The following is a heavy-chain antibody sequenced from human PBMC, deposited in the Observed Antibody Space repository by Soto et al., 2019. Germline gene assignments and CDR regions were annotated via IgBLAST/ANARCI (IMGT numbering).Heavy chain of an antibody. Sequence: QVQLQESGPGLVKPSGTLSLTCAVSGGSISSSNWWSWVRQPPGKGLEWIGEIYHSGSTNYNPSLKSRVXIXVHXSKNQFSLQLSSVTAADTALYYCARDPPLPAAMVDWGQGTLVTVSS. D-gene: IGHD2-2*01. J-gene: IGHJ4*02. V-gene: IGHV4-4*02. CDR1: GGSISSSNW. CDR2: IYHSGST. CDR3: ARDPPLPAAMVD.